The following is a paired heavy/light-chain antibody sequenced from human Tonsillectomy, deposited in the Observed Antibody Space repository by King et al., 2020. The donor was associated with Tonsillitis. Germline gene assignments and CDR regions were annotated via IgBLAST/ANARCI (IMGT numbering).Light chain of an antibody. CDR1: TSDVGGYNY. V-gene: IGLV2-14*01. CDR2: NVS. J-gene: IGLJ2*01. Sequence: QSALTQPASVSGSPGQSITLSCTGTTSDVGGYNYVSWYQQHPGKVPKLMIYNVSNRPSGVSTRFSGSKSGNTASLTISGLQAEDEADYYCSSYSGSSYVVFGGGTKLTVL. CDR3: SSYSGSSYVV.
Heavy chain of an antibody. CDR3: ARDPYSGRHLGYYYYYYIDV. D-gene: IGHD1-26*01. J-gene: IGHJ6*03. Sequence: QVQLVESGGGVVQPGRSLRLSCAASGFTFSNYVMHWVRQAPGQGPEWVAVIWNDGSKRFYGDSVSGRFTISRDNSRNTLYLQMNSLTAEDTAVYYCARDPYSGRHLGYYYYYYIDVWGKGTTVTVSS. CDR1: GFTFSNYV. V-gene: IGHV3-33*01. CDR2: IWNDGSKR.